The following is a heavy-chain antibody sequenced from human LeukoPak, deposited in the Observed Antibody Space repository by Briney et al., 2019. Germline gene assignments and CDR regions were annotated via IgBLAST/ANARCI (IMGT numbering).Heavy chain of an antibody. V-gene: IGHV4-34*01. CDR2: INHSGST. Sequence: PSETLSLTCAVYGGSFSGYYWSWIRQPPGKGLEWIGEINHSGSTYYNPSLKSRVTISVDTFKNQFSLKLSSVTAADTAVYYCARYNYYGSGSYMRYWGQGTLVTVSS. CDR3: ARYNYYGSGSYMRY. CDR1: GGSFSGYY. J-gene: IGHJ4*02. D-gene: IGHD3-10*01.